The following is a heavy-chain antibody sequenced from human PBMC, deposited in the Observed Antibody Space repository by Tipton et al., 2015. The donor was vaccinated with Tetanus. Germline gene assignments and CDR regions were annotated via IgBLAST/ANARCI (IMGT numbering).Heavy chain of an antibody. V-gene: IGHV3-23*01. CDR3: ARDQLDH. CDR2: ISGSGAAT. Sequence: SLRLSCAASGFTFSTYAMSWVRQAPGKGLEWVSVISGSGAATYYADSVKGRFTISRDNSKNTLSLQMNSLRPDDTGVYFCARDQLDHWGQGTLVTVSS. CDR1: GFTFSTYA. J-gene: IGHJ4*02.